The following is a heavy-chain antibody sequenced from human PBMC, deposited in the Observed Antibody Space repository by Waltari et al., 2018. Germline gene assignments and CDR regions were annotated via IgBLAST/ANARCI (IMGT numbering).Heavy chain of an antibody. CDR1: GFTFSSFW. Sequence: EVQLVESGGGLVQPGGSLRLSCAASGFTFSSFWLSWVRQAPGKGLEWVANIKQDGSEKYYVDSVKGRFTISRDNAKNSLYLQMNSLRAEDTAVYYCARDPPLGYYFDYWGQGTLVIVSS. D-gene: IGHD3-16*01. V-gene: IGHV3-7*03. CDR2: IKQDGSEK. CDR3: ARDPPLGYYFDY. J-gene: IGHJ4*02.